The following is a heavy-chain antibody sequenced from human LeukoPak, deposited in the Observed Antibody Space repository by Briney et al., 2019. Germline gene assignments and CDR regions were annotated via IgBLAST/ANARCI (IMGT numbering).Heavy chain of an antibody. V-gene: IGHV3-23*01. Sequence: LTGGSLRLSCAASGFTFSSYAMSWVRQAPGKGLEWVSAISGSGGSTYYADSVKGRFTISRDNPKNTLYLQMNSLRAEDTAVYYCAKDKVDGSYYYNPDAFDIWGQGTMVTVSS. D-gene: IGHD1-26*01. J-gene: IGHJ3*02. CDR3: AKDKVDGSYYYNPDAFDI. CDR2: ISGSGGST. CDR1: GFTFSSYA.